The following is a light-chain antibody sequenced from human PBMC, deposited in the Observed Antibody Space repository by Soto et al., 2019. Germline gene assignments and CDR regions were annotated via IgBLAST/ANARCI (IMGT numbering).Light chain of an antibody. CDR1: QRISTY. V-gene: IGKV1-5*03. CDR3: QQYNSYSRT. J-gene: IGKJ1*01. CDR2: KAS. Sequence: DIQMTQSPSSLSASVGDQVTITCRASQRISTYLNWYQQKPGKAPKLLIYKASSLESGVPSRFSGSGSGTEFTLTISSLQPDDFATYYCQQYNSYSRTFGQGTKVDIK.